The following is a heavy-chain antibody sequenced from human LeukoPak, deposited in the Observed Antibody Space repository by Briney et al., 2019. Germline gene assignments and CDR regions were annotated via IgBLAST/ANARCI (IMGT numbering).Heavy chain of an antibody. D-gene: IGHD3-10*01. CDR1: GGSFSGYY. V-gene: IGHV4-34*01. CDR3: ARSMVRIFDY. J-gene: IGHJ4*02. Sequence: KASETLSLTCAVYGGSFSGYYWSWIRQPPGKGLEWIGEINHSGSTNYNPSLKSRVTISVDTSKNQFSLKLSSVTAADTAVYYCARSMVRIFDYWGQGTLVTVSS. CDR2: INHSGST.